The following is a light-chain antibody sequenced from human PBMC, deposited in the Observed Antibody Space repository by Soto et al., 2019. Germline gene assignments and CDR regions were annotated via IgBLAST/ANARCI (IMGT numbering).Light chain of an antibody. V-gene: IGKV3-20*01. J-gene: IGKJ4*01. CDR3: QQYAESPLT. CDR1: QSIGKSY. CDR2: GAS. Sequence: ETVLTQSPGTVSLSPGESATLSCRASQSIGKSYLAWLQHKPGQAPRLLIYGASTRATGIPDRFRGSGSGTDFTLTVSRLESEDFAVYYCQQYAESPLTFGGRTKVEIK.